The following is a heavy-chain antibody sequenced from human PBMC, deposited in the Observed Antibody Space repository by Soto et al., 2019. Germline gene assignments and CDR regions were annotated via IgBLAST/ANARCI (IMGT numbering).Heavy chain of an antibody. J-gene: IGHJ4*02. Sequence: QITLKESGPTLVKPTQTLTLTCTFSGFSLSTSGVGVGWIRQPPGKALEWLALIYWDDAKRYSPSLKSRLTITKDTSKNQVVLTMTNMDPVDTATYYCAHSNAIDSSSPLYFDYWGQGTLVTVSS. CDR1: GFSLSTSGVG. CDR3: AHSNAIDSSSPLYFDY. D-gene: IGHD6-6*01. V-gene: IGHV2-5*02. CDR2: IYWDDAK.